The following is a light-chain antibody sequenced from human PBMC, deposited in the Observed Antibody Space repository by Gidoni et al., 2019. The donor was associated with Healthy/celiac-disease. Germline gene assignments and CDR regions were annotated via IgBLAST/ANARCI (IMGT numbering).Light chain of an antibody. CDR2: DAS. Sequence: DIQTTQSPSSMSASVGDRVTITCRASQSISSYLNWYQQKPGKAPKLLIYDASSLQSGVPSRFSSSGSATDFTLTISSLQPEDFATYYCQQNYSTPLTFGPGTKVDIK. CDR1: QSISSY. CDR3: QQNYSTPLT. V-gene: IGKV1-39*01. J-gene: IGKJ3*01.